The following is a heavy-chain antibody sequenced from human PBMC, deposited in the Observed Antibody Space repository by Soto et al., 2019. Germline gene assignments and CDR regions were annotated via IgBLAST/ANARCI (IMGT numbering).Heavy chain of an antibody. CDR2: INSDGSST. V-gene: IGHV3-74*01. CDR3: ARTIAAAGEGY. Sequence: EVQLMASGGGLVQPGGSLRLSCAASGFTFSSYWMQWVRQAPGKGLVWVSRINSDGSSTTYADSVKGRFTISRDNAKKTLYLQMNSLRAEDTAMYYCARTIAAAGEGYWGQGTLVTVSS. D-gene: IGHD6-13*01. CDR1: GFTFSSYW. J-gene: IGHJ4*02.